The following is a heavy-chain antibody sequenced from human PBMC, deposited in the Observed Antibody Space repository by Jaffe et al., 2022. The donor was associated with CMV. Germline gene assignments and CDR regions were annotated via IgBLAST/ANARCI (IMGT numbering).Heavy chain of an antibody. CDR1: GGSFSGYY. CDR3: ARGFRGRPFGTRRPSNWFDP. V-gene: IGHV4-34*01. D-gene: IGHD3-10*01. CDR2: INHSGST. J-gene: IGHJ5*02. Sequence: QVQLQQWGAGLLKPSETLSLTCAVYGGSFSGYYWSWIRQPPGKGLEWIGEINHSGSTNYNPSLKSRVTISVDTSKNQFSLKLSSVTAADTAVYYCARGFRGRPFGTRRPSNWFDPWGQGTLVTVSS.